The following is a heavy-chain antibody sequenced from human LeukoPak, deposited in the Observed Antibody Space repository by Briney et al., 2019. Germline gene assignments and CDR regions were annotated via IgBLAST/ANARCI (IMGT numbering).Heavy chain of an antibody. CDR2: IIPIFGTA. J-gene: IGHJ3*02. V-gene: IGHV1-69*06. CDR3: ARVHGQWLVHGAFDI. Sequence: SVKVSCKASGGTFSSYAISWVRQAPGQGLEWMGGIIPIFGTANYAQKFQGRVTITADKSTSTAYMELSSLRSEDTAVYYCARVHGQWLVHGAFDIWGQGTMVTVSS. CDR1: GGTFSSYA. D-gene: IGHD6-19*01.